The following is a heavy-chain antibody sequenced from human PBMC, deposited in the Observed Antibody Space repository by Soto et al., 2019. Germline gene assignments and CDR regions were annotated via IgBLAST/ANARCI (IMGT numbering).Heavy chain of an antibody. D-gene: IGHD3-10*01. J-gene: IGHJ6*02. CDR1: GFPHRTSGMY. CDR2: IDWDDDK. Sequence: SGPTLVNPTQTLRLSCTFSGFPHRTSGMYVSWIRQPPGKALEWLALIDWDDDKYYSTALKTKLTISKDTSKNQVVLTMTNMDPVDTATFYCSRSPRVRGRNYGMDVRGQGTTGTGSS. V-gene: IGHV2-70*01. CDR3: SRSPRVRGRNYGMDV.